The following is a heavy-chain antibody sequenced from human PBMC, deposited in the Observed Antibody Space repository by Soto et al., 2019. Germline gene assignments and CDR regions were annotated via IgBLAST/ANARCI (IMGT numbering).Heavy chain of an antibody. D-gene: IGHD5-18*01. J-gene: IGHJ4*02. Sequence: QVQLQEAGAGLVKSSQTLSLTCTVSGGTIRRDDYSWSWIRQHPGTGLEWLGYIHSSGSTSPNPSLKSRVAIPADTSENQFALRLGSVAAADTTVYYCAKRDTNWVFDYWGQGTPVTVSS. CDR2: IHSSGST. CDR3: AKRDTNWVFDY. CDR1: GGTIRRDDYS. V-gene: IGHV4-31*03.